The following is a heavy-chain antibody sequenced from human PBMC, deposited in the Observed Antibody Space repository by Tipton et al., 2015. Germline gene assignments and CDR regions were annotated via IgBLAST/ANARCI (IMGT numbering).Heavy chain of an antibody. Sequence: GSLRLSCEASGFTFSSYAMNWVRQAPGKGLEWVASISSASSYIYYAGSVKGRFTISRDNAKNSVYLQMDSLRAEDTAVYFCARGLPSSSNPYYFDSWGQGTLVTASS. J-gene: IGHJ4*02. CDR1: GFTFSSYA. CDR2: ISSASSYI. V-gene: IGHV3-21*01. D-gene: IGHD3-10*01. CDR3: ARGLPSSSNPYYFDS.